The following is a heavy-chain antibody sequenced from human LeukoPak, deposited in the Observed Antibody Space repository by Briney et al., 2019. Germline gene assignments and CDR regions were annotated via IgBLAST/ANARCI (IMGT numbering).Heavy chain of an antibody. Sequence: SETLSLTCTVSGGSISSYYWSWIRQPAGKGLEWIGRIYTSGSTNYNPSLKSRVTMSVDTSKNQFSLKLSSVTAADTAVYYCARDVRKYDTLTGPYLNAFDIWGQGTMVTVSS. J-gene: IGHJ3*02. D-gene: IGHD3-9*01. CDR1: GGSISSYY. V-gene: IGHV4-4*07. CDR2: IYTSGST. CDR3: ARDVRKYDTLTGPYLNAFDI.